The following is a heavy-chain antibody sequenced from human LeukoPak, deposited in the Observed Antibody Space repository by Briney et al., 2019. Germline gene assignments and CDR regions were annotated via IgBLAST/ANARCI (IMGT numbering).Heavy chain of an antibody. CDR3: ARAEGYGGELDS. D-gene: IGHD4-23*01. CDR1: GFTFSTYA. V-gene: IGHV3-30*04. Sequence: GGSLRLSCAASGFTFSTYAMHWVRQAPGKVLEWVAVIPYDGSNKYYADSVKGRFTISRENSKNRLYLQMNSLRAEDTAVYYCARAEGYGGELDSWGQGTLVTVSS. J-gene: IGHJ4*02. CDR2: IPYDGSNK.